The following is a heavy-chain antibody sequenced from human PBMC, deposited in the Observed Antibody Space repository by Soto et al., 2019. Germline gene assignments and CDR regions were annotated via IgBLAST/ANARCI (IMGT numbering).Heavy chain of an antibody. D-gene: IGHD3-22*01. V-gene: IGHV1-69*13. CDR1: GGTFSSYA. CDR3: ARNEVDSGGYALYYYGMDV. Sequence: SVKVSCKASGGTFSSYAISWVRQAPGQGLEWMGGIIPIFGTANYAQKFQGRVTITADESTSTAYRELSSLRSEDTAVYYCARNEVDSGGYALYYYGMDVWGQGTTVTVSS. CDR2: IIPIFGTA. J-gene: IGHJ6*02.